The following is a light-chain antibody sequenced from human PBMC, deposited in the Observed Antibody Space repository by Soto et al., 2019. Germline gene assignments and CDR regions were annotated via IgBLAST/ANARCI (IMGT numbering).Light chain of an antibody. CDR2: DAA. J-gene: IGKJ4*01. CDR1: QSVRVN. Sequence: EVVMTQSPATLSVSPGERATLSCRASQSVRVNLAWYQQKPGQAPRLLIYDAATRATGVTARFSGSGSGTEFALTISSLQSEDVSVYYYQQYNKWPPLTFGGGTKVEIK. CDR3: QQYNKWPPLT. V-gene: IGKV3-15*01.